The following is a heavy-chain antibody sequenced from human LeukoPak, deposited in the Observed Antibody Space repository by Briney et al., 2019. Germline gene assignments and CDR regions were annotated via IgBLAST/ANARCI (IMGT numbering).Heavy chain of an antibody. Sequence: GGSLRLSCAASGFTFSNTWMAWVRQAPGKGLEWVANINQDGSTKQYVDSVKGRFTISRDNAKNSLYLQMNSLRAEDTAVYYCARDQIGSLDHWGQGTLVTVSS. CDR1: GFTFSNTW. V-gene: IGHV3-7*01. J-gene: IGHJ4*02. CDR2: INQDGSTK. D-gene: IGHD1-26*01. CDR3: ARDQIGSLDH.